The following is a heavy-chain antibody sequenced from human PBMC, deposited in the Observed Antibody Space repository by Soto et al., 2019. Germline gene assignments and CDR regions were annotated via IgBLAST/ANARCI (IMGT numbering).Heavy chain of an antibody. CDR3: ARGLGANDGYYFDY. V-gene: IGHV4-38-2*01. D-gene: IGHD1-26*01. CDR1: GYSINSGYY. J-gene: IGHJ4*02. Sequence: KPSETLSLTCAISGYSINSGYYWGWIRQPPGKGLEWLGSIHHRGSTYYNPSLKSRVTISLDTSKNQFSLRLTSVTAADTAVFYCARGLGANDGYYFDYWGQGVLVTVSS. CDR2: IHHRGST.